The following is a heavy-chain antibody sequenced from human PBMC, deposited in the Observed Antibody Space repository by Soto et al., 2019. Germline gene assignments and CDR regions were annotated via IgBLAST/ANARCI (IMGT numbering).Heavy chain of an antibody. D-gene: IGHD3-3*01. Sequence: SETLSLTCTVSGGSISSGGYYWSWIRQHPGKGLEWIGYIYYSGSTYYNPSLKSRVTISVDTSKNQFSLKLNSVTAADTAVYFCARLEQGVPEGDAFDIWGQGTMVTVSS. CDR2: IYYSGST. CDR1: GGSISSGGYY. V-gene: IGHV4-31*03. J-gene: IGHJ3*02. CDR3: ARLEQGVPEGDAFDI.